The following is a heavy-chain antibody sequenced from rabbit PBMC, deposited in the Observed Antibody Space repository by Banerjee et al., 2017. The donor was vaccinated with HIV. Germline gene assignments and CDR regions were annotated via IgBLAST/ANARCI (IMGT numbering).Heavy chain of an antibody. V-gene: IGHV1S45*01. CDR2: IYAGKGST. J-gene: IGHJ4*01. CDR3: AGEREYAFNL. CDR1: GFDFSSYYM. Sequence: QEQLKETGGGLVQPGGSLTLSCKASGFDFSSYYMSWVRQAPGKGLEWIGIIYAGKGSTYYASWAKGRFTISKTSSTTVTLQMTSLTAADTATYFCAGEREYAFNLWGPGTLVTVS.